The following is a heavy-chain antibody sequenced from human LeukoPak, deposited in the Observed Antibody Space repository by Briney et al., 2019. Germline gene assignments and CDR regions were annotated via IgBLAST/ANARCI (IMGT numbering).Heavy chain of an antibody. Sequence: ASVKVSCKASGYTFTSYGISWVRQAPGQGLEWMGWISAYNGNTNYAQKLQGRVTMTTDTSTSTAYMEPRSLRSDDTAVYYCARSAATIFGVVTGDAFDIWGQGTMVTVSS. CDR2: ISAYNGNT. V-gene: IGHV1-18*01. D-gene: IGHD3-3*01. CDR1: GYTFTSYG. CDR3: ARSAATIFGVVTGDAFDI. J-gene: IGHJ3*02.